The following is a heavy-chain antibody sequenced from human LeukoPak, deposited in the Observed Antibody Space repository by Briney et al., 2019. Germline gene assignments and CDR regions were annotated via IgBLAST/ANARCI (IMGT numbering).Heavy chain of an antibody. CDR1: GGSISTYY. V-gene: IGHV4-4*07. Sequence: SETLSLTCTVSGGSISTYYWSWIRQPAGKGLEWIGRIYTSGSTYYNPSLKSRVTISVDASKNQFSLNLSSVTAADTAVYYCASGDSSGYIDFDYWGQGTLVTVSS. D-gene: IGHD3-22*01. J-gene: IGHJ4*02. CDR3: ASGDSSGYIDFDY. CDR2: IYTSGST.